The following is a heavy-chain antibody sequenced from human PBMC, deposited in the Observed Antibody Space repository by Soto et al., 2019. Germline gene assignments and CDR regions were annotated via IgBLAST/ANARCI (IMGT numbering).Heavy chain of an antibody. CDR2: ISYDGSNK. CDR3: ARDRGAICSGGSCYPEY. CDR1: GFTFSSYA. J-gene: IGHJ4*02. V-gene: IGHV3-30-3*01. Sequence: QVQLVESGGGVVQPGRSLRLSCAASGFTFSSYAMHWVRQAPGKGLEWVAVISYDGSNKYYADSLKGRFTISRDNSKNTLYLQMNSLRAEDTAVYYCARDRGAICSGGSCYPEYWGQGTLVTVSS. D-gene: IGHD2-15*01.